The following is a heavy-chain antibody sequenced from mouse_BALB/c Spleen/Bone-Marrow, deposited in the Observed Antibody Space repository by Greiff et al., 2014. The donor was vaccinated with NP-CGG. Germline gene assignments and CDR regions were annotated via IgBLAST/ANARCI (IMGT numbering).Heavy chain of an antibody. CDR3: TKPSFYYGSSYWYFDV. CDR2: IDPANGDT. D-gene: IGHD1-1*01. Sequence: EVQLQQSGAELVKPGASVKLSCTASGFNIKDTFMHWVKQRPEQGLEWIGRIDPANGDTKYDPKFQGKATITADTSSNTAYLQHSSLTSEDTAVYYCTKPSFYYGSSYWYFDVWGAGTTVTVSS. J-gene: IGHJ1*01. CDR1: GFNIKDTF. V-gene: IGHV14-3*02.